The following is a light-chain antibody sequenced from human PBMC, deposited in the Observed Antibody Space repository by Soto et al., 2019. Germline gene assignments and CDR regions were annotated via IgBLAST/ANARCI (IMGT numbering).Light chain of an antibody. CDR1: SRDVGGYNF. CDR3: SSYAGTFSVL. J-gene: IGLJ2*01. CDR2: DVS. Sequence: QSALTQPRSVSGSPGQSVTLSCTGTSRDVGGYNFVSWHQQLPGEAPKLMIYDVSKRPSGVPDRFSGSKSGNTASLTISGLQADDEADYYCSSYAGTFSVLFGGGTKLTVL. V-gene: IGLV2-11*01.